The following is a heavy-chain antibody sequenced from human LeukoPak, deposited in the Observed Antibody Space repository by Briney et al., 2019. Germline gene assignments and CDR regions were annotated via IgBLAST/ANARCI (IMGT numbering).Heavy chain of an antibody. V-gene: IGHV3-23*01. CDR2: ISGSGGST. D-gene: IGHD2-21*02. CDR1: GFTFSSYA. J-gene: IGHJ4*02. CDR3: AKAQIDIVVVTAISYYFDY. Sequence: GGSLRLSCAASGFTFSSYAMSWVRQAPGKGLEWVSAISGSGGSTYYADSVKGRFTISRDNSKNTLYLQMNSLRAEDTAVYYCAKAQIDIVVVTAISYYFDYWGQGTLVTVSS.